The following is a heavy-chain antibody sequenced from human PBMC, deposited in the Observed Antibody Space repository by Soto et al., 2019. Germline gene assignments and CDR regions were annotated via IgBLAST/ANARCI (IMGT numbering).Heavy chain of an antibody. Sequence: ASVKVSCKASGCTFSSYAISWVRQAPGQGLEWMGWINPVSGKTKYSQKFQGRVTITWDTSASTAYMELSSLTSEDTALYYCARDLWLGESFRYYFDYWAQGTLVTVSS. CDR3: ARDLWLGESFRYYFDY. V-gene: IGHV1-3*01. J-gene: IGHJ4*01. CDR2: INPVSGKT. D-gene: IGHD3-10*01. CDR1: GCTFSSYA.